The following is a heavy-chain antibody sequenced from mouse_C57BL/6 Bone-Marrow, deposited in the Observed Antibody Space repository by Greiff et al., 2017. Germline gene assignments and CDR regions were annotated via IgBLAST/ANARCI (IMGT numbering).Heavy chain of an antibody. J-gene: IGHJ4*01. CDR3: TTRLQDYYAMDY. Sequence: VQLKESGAELVRPGASVKLSCTASGFNIQDDYMHWVKQRPEQGLEWIGWIDPENGDTEYASKFQGKATITADTSSNTAYLQLSSLTSEDTAVYYCTTRLQDYYAMDYWGQGTSVTVSS. CDR2: IDPENGDT. CDR1: GFNIQDDY. V-gene: IGHV14-4*01. D-gene: IGHD2-2*01.